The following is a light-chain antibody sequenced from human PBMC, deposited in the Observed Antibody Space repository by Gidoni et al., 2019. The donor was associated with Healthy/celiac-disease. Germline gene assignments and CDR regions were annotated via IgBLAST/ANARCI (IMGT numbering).Light chain of an antibody. CDR2: GAS. J-gene: IGKJ4*01. V-gene: IGKV3-20*01. CDR3: QQYGSSPT. CDR1: QSVSSSY. Sequence: EIVLTQSPGTLSLSPGERATLSCRASQSVSSSYLAWYQQKPGQAPTLLIHGASRRATGIPDRFSGSGSGTDFTLTISRLEPEDFAVYYCQQYGSSPTFXGXTKVEIK.